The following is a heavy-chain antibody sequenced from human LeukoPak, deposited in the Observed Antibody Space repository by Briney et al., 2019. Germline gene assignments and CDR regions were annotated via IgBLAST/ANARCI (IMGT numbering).Heavy chain of an antibody. CDR3: AKREAVAGMSDFDY. J-gene: IGHJ4*02. D-gene: IGHD6-19*01. Sequence: GGSLRLSCAASGFTFRNYAMHWVRQAPGKGLEGVAFIRYDGGEIYYADSVKGRFTISRDNSKNTLYLQIDSLRAEDTAVYYCAKREAVAGMSDFDYWGQGTLVTVSS. V-gene: IGHV3-30*02. CDR2: IRYDGGEI. CDR1: GFTFRNYA.